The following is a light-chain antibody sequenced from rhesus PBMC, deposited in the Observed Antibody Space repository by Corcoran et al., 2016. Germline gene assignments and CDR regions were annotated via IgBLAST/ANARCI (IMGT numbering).Light chain of an antibody. J-gene: IGKJ4*01. CDR3: LQHYSYPLT. Sequence: DIQMTQSPSSLSASVGDTVTITCRASQDISNFLSWFQQKPGKAPKLLIYGASSLESGVPSRFIGSGSGTDFTLTISSLKPEDFAVYYGLQHYSYPLTFGGGTEVEL. V-gene: IGKV1-28*02. CDR2: GAS. CDR1: QDISNF.